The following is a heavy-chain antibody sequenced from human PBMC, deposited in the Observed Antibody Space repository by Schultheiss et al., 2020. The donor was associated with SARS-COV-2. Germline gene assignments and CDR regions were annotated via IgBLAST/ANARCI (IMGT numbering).Heavy chain of an antibody. CDR3: AKDAIYCTGGVCYGWGDY. V-gene: IGHV3-30*18. Sequence: GGSLRLSCAASGFTFRSYGMHWVRQAPGKGLEWVAVISYDGSNKYYVDSVKGRFTISKDNSKNTLFLQMNSLRSEDTAVYYCAKDAIYCTGGVCYGWGDYWGQGTLVTVSS. D-gene: IGHD2-8*02. CDR2: ISYDGSNK. J-gene: IGHJ4*02. CDR1: GFTFRSYG.